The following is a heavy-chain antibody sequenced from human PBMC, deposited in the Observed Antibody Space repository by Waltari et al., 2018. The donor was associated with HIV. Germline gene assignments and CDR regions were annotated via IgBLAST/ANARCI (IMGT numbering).Heavy chain of an antibody. J-gene: IGHJ4*02. Sequence: EVQLVESGGGLIQPGGSLRLPCAASGFTFRSAYMSWVRQAPGKGLEWVSVIHSSGGTNYADSVKGRFTISRDNSKNTLYLQMNSLGAEDTAVYYCARDTTVVGTRYFDYWGRGTLVTVSS. CDR2: IHSSGGT. V-gene: IGHV3-53*01. CDR1: GFTFRSAY. CDR3: ARDTTVVGTRYFDY. D-gene: IGHD6-13*01.